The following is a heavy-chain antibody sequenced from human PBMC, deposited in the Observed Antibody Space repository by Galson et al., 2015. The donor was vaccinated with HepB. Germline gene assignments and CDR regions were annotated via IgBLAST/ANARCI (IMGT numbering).Heavy chain of an antibody. J-gene: IGHJ2*01. Sequence: SLRLSCAASGFTFSSYAMSWVRQAPGKGLEWVSAISGSGGSTYYADSVKGRFTISRDNSKNTLYLQMNSLRAEDTAVYYCAASGYDSDWYFDLWGRGTLVTVSS. V-gene: IGHV3-23*01. CDR3: AASGYDSDWYFDL. D-gene: IGHD5-12*01. CDR1: GFTFSSYA. CDR2: ISGSGGST.